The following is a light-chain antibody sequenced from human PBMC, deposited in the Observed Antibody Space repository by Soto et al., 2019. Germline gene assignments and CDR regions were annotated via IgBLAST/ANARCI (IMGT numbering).Light chain of an antibody. Sequence: QSALTQPASVSGSPGQSITISCTGTSSDVGGYAYVSWYQQYPGKAPKLMIYEVSNRPSGVSNRFSGSKSGNTASLTISGLQAEDEADYYCSSYTSSSTLEVFGTGTKLTVL. CDR3: SSYTSSSTLEV. V-gene: IGLV2-14*01. CDR2: EVS. J-gene: IGLJ1*01. CDR1: SSDVGGYAY.